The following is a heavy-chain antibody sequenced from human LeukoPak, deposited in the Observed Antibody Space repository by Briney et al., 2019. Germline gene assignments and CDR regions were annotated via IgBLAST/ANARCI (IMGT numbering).Heavy chain of an antibody. CDR3: ARAPVIKDIVVVPAAHGVY. CDR1: GFTFSIAW. D-gene: IGHD2-2*01. V-gene: IGHV3-48*04. CDR2: ISSSSSTI. Sequence: PGGSLRLSCAASGFTFSIAWMNWVRQAPGKGLEWVSYISSSSSTIYYADSVKGRFTISRDNAKNSLYLQMNSLRAEDTAVYYCARAPVIKDIVVVPAAHGVYWGQGTLVTVSS. J-gene: IGHJ4*02.